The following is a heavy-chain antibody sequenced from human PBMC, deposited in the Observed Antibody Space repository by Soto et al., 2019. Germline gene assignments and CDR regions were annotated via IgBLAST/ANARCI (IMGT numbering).Heavy chain of an antibody. CDR3: ARDSPPADY. V-gene: IGHV1-3*01. J-gene: IGHJ4*02. CDR2: INADNGNT. Sequence: ASVKVSCKASGYTFTSYAMHWVRQAPGQRLEWMGWINADNGNTKYSQKFQGRVTITTDTSTSTAYMELSSLRSDDTAVYYCARDSPPADYWGQGTLVTVSS. CDR1: GYTFTSYA.